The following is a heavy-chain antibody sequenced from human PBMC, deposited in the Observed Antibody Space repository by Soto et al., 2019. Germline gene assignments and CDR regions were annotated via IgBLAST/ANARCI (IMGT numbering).Heavy chain of an antibody. J-gene: IGHJ4*02. CDR1: GYTFTSYG. D-gene: IGHD6-6*01. CDR3: ARVGANKVWNIAPRPKGYYFDY. Sequence: SVKVSCKASGYTFTSYGISLLRQAPGQWLEFIVWISAYNGNTNYAQKLQGRVTMTTDTSTSTAYMELRSLRSDDTAVYYCARVGANKVWNIAPRPKGYYFDYWGQGALVTVS. V-gene: IGHV1-18*04. CDR2: ISAYNGNT.